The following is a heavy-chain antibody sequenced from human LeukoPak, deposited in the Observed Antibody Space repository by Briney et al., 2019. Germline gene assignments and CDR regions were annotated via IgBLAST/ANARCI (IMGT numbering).Heavy chain of an antibody. CDR1: TGSLSTYW. V-gene: IGHV4-59*01. CDR2: IHYTGGT. CDR3: ARTGSSGSFSDY. D-gene: IGHD3-10*01. J-gene: IGHJ4*02. Sequence: PSETLSLTCSVSTGSLSTYWWSWIRQPPGKGLEWIGFIHYTGGTLYNPSLKSRVTLSVDVSKSQFSLSLTSATTADTAVYYCARTGSSGSFSDYWGQGTLVTVSS.